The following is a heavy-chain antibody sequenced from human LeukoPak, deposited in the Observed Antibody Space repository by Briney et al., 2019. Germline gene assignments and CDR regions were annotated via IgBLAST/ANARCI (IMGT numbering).Heavy chain of an antibody. J-gene: IGHJ4*02. CDR3: ASKPRGESRPFDY. CDR1: GYTFTAHA. CDR2: INVANGDT. V-gene: IGHV1-3*01. D-gene: IGHD3-16*01. Sequence: ASVKVSCKASGYTFTAHAVHWVRQAPGQRLEWMGWINVANGDTGYSQKFQDRVTITRDTSASTGYMEMSSLKSEDTAVYYCASKPRGESRPFDYWGQGTLVTVSS.